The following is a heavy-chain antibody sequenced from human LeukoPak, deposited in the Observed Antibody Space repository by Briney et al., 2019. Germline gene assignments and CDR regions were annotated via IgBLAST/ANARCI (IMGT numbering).Heavy chain of an antibody. CDR3: ARDWPTIAAAGTIPEYFQH. Sequence: SGGSLRLSCAASGFTFSSNWMHWVRHGPGKGLVWVSRINSDGSGTSYADSVKGRFTISRDNAKNTLYLQMNSLRAEDTAVYYCARDWPTIAAAGTIPEYFQHWGQGTLVTVSS. D-gene: IGHD6-13*01. J-gene: IGHJ1*01. CDR1: GFTFSSNW. CDR2: INSDGSGT. V-gene: IGHV3-74*01.